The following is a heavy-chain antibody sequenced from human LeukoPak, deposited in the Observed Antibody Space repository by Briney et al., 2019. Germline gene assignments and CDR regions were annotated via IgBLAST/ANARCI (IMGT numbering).Heavy chain of an antibody. CDR3: ARRWSGGDSYYYYGMDV. Sequence: SETLSLTCTASGGSISSYYWSWIRQPPGKGLEWIGYIYYSGSTNYNPSLKSRVTISVDTSKNQFSLKLSSVTAADTAVYYCARRWSGGDSYYYYGMDVWGQGTTVTVSS. J-gene: IGHJ6*02. D-gene: IGHD2-21*02. CDR2: IYYSGST. V-gene: IGHV4-59*01. CDR1: GGSISSYY.